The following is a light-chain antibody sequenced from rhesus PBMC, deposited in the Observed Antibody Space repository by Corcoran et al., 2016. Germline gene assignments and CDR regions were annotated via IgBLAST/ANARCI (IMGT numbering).Light chain of an antibody. Sequence: DIQMTQSPSSLSASVGDRVTITCRASQGITNDLAWYQQKPGENPKLLIYEASILQSGIPSRFSVSGSGTDFTLTIRSLQSEDFATYYCQHYYSTPYSFGQGTKVEIK. V-gene: IGKV1-25*01. CDR3: QHYYSTPYS. CDR2: EAS. J-gene: IGKJ2*01. CDR1: QGITND.